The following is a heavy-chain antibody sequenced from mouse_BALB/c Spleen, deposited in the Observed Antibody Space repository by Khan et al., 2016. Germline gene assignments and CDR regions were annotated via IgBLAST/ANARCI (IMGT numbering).Heavy chain of an antibody. CDR3: ARNYSGSGFDY. CDR2: IIGGSNTI. J-gene: IGHJ2*01. V-gene: IGHV5-17*02. D-gene: IGHD1-1*01. CDR1: FCTFCNFG. Sequence: EVELVEPGGGLVPPSFSRKLSFAASFCTFCNFGMHWVRQAPEKGREWVAYIIGGSNTIFYADTMKGRFTISRDNPKSTRFLQMTSLRSEDTAMYYCARNYSGSGFDYWGQGTTLTVSS.